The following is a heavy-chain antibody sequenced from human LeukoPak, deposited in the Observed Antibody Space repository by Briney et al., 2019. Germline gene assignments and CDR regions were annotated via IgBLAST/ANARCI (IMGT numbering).Heavy chain of an antibody. CDR3: ARTGYSSSWYRET. D-gene: IGHD6-13*01. J-gene: IGHJ5*02. Sequence: SETLSLTCAVHGGSFSGYYWSWIRQPPGKGLEWIGEINHSGSTNYNPSLKSRVTISVDTSKNQFSLKLSSVTAADTAVYYCARTGYSSSWYRETWGQGTLVTVSS. CDR1: GGSFSGYY. CDR2: INHSGST. V-gene: IGHV4-34*01.